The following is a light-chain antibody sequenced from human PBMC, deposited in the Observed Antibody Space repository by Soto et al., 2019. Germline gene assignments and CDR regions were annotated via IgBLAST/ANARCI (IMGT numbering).Light chain of an antibody. J-gene: IGKJ5*01. CDR3: QQYSQWPIT. V-gene: IGKV3-15*01. Sequence: EIVLTQSPGTLSLSPGERATLSCRASQSVSSSYLAWYQQKPGQAPRLLIYGASTRATGIPARFSGSGSGTEFTLSISSLQSEDFAVYYCQQYSQWPITFGQGTRLEIK. CDR1: QSVSSSY. CDR2: GAS.